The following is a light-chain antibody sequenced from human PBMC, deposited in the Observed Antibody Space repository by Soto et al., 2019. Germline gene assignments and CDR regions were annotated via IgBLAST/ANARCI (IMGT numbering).Light chain of an antibody. J-gene: IGKJ4*01. CDR1: QSVSSY. V-gene: IGKV3-11*01. Sequence: EIVLTQSPATLSLSPGETATLSCRASQSVSSYLAWYQQKPGQAPRLLIYDASNRATGIPARFSGSGSGTDSTLTISSLEPEDFAVYYCQQRSNWPPTFGGGTKVEIK. CDR2: DAS. CDR3: QQRSNWPPT.